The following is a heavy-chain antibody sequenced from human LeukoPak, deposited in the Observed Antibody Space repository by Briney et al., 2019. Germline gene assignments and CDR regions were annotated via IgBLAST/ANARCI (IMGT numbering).Heavy chain of an antibody. J-gene: IGHJ6*02. V-gene: IGHV3-7*04. CDR1: GFTFSTYW. CDR2: IKPDGSEK. D-gene: IGHD3-16*01. CDR3: ARFGVPYGVDV. Sequence: GGSLRLSCAASGFTFSTYWMSWVRQGPGKGLEWVANIKPDGSEKDYVDSLKGRFTISRDNAKNSLYLQVYSLRVEDTAVYYCARFGVPYGVDVWGQGTTVTVSS.